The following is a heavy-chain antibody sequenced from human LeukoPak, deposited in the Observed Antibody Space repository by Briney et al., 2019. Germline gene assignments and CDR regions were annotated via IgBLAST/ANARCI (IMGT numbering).Heavy chain of an antibody. J-gene: IGHJ3*02. CDR3: ATYGDLDAFDI. CDR1: GYSFSSYW. D-gene: IGHD4-17*01. Sequence: GESLKISCKGSGYSFSSYWIGWVRQMPGKGLLWMGIIYPGDSDTRYSPSFQGQATISADKSISTAYLQWSSLKASDTAMYYCATYGDLDAFDIWGQGTMVTVSS. CDR2: IYPGDSDT. V-gene: IGHV5-51*01.